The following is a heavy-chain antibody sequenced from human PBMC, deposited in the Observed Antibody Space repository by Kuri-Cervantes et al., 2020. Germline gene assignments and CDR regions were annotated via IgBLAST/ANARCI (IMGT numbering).Heavy chain of an antibody. CDR2: INPNSGGT. V-gene: IGHV1-2*02. CDR3: ARDILWFGELLTYYYGMDV. CDR1: GYTFTGYY. D-gene: IGHD3-10*01. Sequence: ASVKVSCKASGYTFTGYYMHWVRQAPGQGLEWMGWINPNSGGTNYAQKFQGRVTMIGDTSISTAYMELSRLRSDDTAVYYCARDILWFGELLTYYYGMDVWGQGTTVTVSS. J-gene: IGHJ6*02.